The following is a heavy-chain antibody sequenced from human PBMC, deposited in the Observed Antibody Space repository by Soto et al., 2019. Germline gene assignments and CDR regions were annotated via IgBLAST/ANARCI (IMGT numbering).Heavy chain of an antibody. CDR1: GGTFSSYA. V-gene: IGHV1-69*13. CDR3: ARAKSSSSWDNWFDP. J-gene: IGHJ5*02. Sequence: SVKVSCKASGGTFSSYAISWVRQAPAQGLEWMGGIIPIFGTANYAQKFQGRVTITADESTSTAYMELSSLRSEDTAVYYCARAKSSSSWDNWFDPWGQGTLVTVSS. D-gene: IGHD6-6*01. CDR2: IIPIFGTA.